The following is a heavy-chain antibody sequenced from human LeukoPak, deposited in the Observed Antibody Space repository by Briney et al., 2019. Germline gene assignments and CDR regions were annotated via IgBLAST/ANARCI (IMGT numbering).Heavy chain of an antibody. D-gene: IGHD3-22*01. J-gene: IGHJ3*02. Sequence: GGSLRLSCAASGFTFSSYAMSWVRQPPGKGLEWVSAISGSGGSTYYADSVKGRFTISRDNSKNTLYLQMNSLRAEDTAVYYCAKDLALVVVIPDAFDIWGQGTMVTVSS. CDR2: ISGSGGST. V-gene: IGHV3-23*01. CDR3: AKDLALVVVIPDAFDI. CDR1: GFTFSSYA.